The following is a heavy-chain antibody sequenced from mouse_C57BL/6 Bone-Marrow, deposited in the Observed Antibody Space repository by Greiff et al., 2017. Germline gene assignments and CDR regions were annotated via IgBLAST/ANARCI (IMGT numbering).Heavy chain of an antibody. V-gene: IGHV1-69*01. J-gene: IGHJ3*01. CDR2: IDPSDSYT. D-gene: IGHD3-2*02. CDR3: AREGADSSGYPAWFSY. Sequence: VQLQQPGAELVMPGASVKLSCTASGYTFTSYWMHWVKQRPGQGLEWIGEIDPSDSYTNYTQKFKGKSTLTVDKSSSTAYMQLSSLTSEDSAVYYWAREGADSSGYPAWFSYWGQGTLVTVSA. CDR1: GYTFTSYW.